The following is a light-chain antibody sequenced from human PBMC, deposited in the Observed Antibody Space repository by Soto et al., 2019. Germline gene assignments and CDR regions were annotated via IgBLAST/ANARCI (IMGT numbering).Light chain of an antibody. Sequence: QSALTQPASVSGSPGQSITISCTGSSSDVGGNHVSWYQQHPGKAPRLLIFDVTNRPSGISNRLSGSKSDNTASLTISGLQADDEADYYCSSHTSSSRYVFGTGTKLTVL. CDR1: SSDVGGNH. J-gene: IGLJ1*01. CDR3: SSHTSSSRYV. CDR2: DVT. V-gene: IGLV2-14*01.